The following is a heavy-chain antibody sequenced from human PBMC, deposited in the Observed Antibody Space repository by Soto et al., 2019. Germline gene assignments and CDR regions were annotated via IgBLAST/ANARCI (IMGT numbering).Heavy chain of an antibody. CDR3: SRGGSSSDNGMDV. CDR1: GFSFSTYS. D-gene: IGHD6-6*01. J-gene: IGHJ6*02. Sequence: EVQLVESGGGLVQTGGSLRLSCAASGFSFSTYSMNWGRQAPGKELEWVSYISSRSSAIYYIDSVKGRFTISRDNARSSLYLQMNSLGEDDSAVYYCSRGGSSSDNGMDVWGRGTPVTVSS. V-gene: IGHV3-48*02. CDR2: ISSRSSAI.